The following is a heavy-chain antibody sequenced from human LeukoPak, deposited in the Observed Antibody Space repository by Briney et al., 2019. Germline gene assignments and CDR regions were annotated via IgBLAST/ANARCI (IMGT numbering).Heavy chain of an antibody. J-gene: IGHJ4*02. CDR1: EFSVGSNY. Sequence: GGSLRLSCAASEFSVGSNYMTWVRQAPGKGLEWVSLIYSGGSTYYADSVKGRFTISRDNAQNSLYLQMSSLRAEDTAVYYCARHVVAVGFDYWGQGTLVTVSS. D-gene: IGHD3-22*01. V-gene: IGHV3-66*04. CDR3: ARHVVAVGFDY. CDR2: IYSGGST.